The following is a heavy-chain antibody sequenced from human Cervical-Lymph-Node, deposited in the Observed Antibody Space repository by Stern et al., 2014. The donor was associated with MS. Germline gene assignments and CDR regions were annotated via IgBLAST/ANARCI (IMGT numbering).Heavy chain of an antibody. CDR2: ISPGDSET. D-gene: IGHD4-17*01. J-gene: IGHJ4*02. CDR1: GYRFTNYY. CDR3: ARLTDVIVLPTAIELGTGDYGDYGGMDSPMVGPDY. V-gene: IGHV5-51*03. Sequence: EVQLVESGTEVRKPGESLKISCEASGYRFTNYYIGWVRQMPGKGLEWMGVISPGDSETRYSPSFQGHVTISVDKSLRTAYLHWSSLRASDTAMYFCARLTDVIVLPTAIELGTGDYGDYGGMDSPMVGPDYWGQGTLVTVSS.